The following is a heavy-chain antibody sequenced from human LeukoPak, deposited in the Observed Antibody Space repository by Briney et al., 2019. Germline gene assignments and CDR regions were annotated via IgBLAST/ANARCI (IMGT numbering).Heavy chain of an antibody. J-gene: IGHJ4*02. Sequence: GRSLRLSCAASGFTFSSYAMHWVRQAPGKGLEWVAVISYDGSNKYYADSVKGRFAISRDNSKNTLYLQMNSLRAEDTAVYYCAREWELDYWGQGTLVTVSS. CDR2: ISYDGSNK. D-gene: IGHD1-26*01. CDR1: GFTFSSYA. V-gene: IGHV3-30*09. CDR3: AREWELDY.